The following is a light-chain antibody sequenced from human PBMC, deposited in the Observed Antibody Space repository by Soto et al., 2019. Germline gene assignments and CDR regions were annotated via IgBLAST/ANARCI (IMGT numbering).Light chain of an antibody. CDR1: QSVNSY. Sequence: EIVLTQSPATLSLSPGERATLSCRASQSVNSYLAWYQQKPGQAPRLLIYDASNRATGIPARFSGSWSGTDFTLTISSLEPEDFAVYYCQQRSNWPPLTFGGGTKVEIK. V-gene: IGKV3-11*01. CDR3: QQRSNWPPLT. J-gene: IGKJ4*01. CDR2: DAS.